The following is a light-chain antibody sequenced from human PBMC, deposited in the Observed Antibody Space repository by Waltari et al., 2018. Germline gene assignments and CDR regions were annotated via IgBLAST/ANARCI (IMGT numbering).Light chain of an antibody. CDR1: QNIYSN. V-gene: IGKV1-17*01. J-gene: IGKJ3*01. CDR3: QHYDDNPLT. Sequence: DIQMTQSPSALSASVGDRVTISCRASQNIYSNLAWYQQKPGKAPNLLIYAASSLQSGIPSRCSGSGSGTEFTLTISRLQTEDSAAYYCQHYDDNPLTFGPGTKLDIK. CDR2: AAS.